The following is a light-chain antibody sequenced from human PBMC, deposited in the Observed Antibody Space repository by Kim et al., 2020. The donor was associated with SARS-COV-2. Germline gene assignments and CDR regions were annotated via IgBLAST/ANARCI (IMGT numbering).Light chain of an antibody. Sequence: SPGERGTVCYRASQSVSSRYLGWYQQKPGQATSIRINGASRRATGSPDGFSGSGSGADFTLTIRRLEPEDFAVYYCQQYGSSLWAFGQGTKVDIK. J-gene: IGKJ1*01. V-gene: IGKV3-20*01. CDR1: QSVSSRY. CDR2: GAS. CDR3: QQYGSSLWA.